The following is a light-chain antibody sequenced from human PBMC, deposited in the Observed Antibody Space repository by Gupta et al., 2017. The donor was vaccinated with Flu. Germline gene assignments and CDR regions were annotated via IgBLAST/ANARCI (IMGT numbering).Light chain of an antibody. CDR1: QSVNIY. CDR2: DAS. V-gene: IGKV3-11*01. CDR3: QQRSGLPMYT. J-gene: IGKJ2*01. Sequence: EIVLTQSPATLSLSPGDRAILSCRASQSVNIYLAWYQQKPGQPPRLLMFDASKRAAGIPDRLSGSGSGTDFTLTISTLEPEDFAVYYCQQRSGLPMYTFGQGTKLE.